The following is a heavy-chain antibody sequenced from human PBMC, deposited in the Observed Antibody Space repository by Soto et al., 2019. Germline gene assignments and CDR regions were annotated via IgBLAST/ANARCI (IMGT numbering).Heavy chain of an antibody. V-gene: IGHV4-39*01. CDR3: ARQSIGDIVVVPAAIGGSYYYYYGMDV. CDR1: GVSISSGDYY. Sequence: ETLSLTCPVSGVSISSGDYYGGWIRQPPGKGLEWIGSIYYSGSTYYNPSLKSRVTISVDTSKNQFSLKLSSVTAADTAVYYCARQSIGDIVVVPAAIGGSYYYYYGMDVWGQGTTVT. J-gene: IGHJ6*02. D-gene: IGHD2-2*02. CDR2: IYYSGST.